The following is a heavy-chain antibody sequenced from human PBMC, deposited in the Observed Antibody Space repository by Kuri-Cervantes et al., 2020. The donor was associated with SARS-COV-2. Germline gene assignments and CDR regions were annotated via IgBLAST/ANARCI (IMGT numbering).Heavy chain of an antibody. J-gene: IGHJ6*02. CDR3: ARELVGATNYYGMDV. Sequence: GGSLKISFAATGCNFSSYGLHWVGQAPGKGLEWVAVIWYDGSNKYYAASVKGRFTISRDNSKNTLYLQMNGLRAEDTAVYYCARELVGATNYYGMDVWGQGTTVTVSS. CDR2: IWYDGSNK. D-gene: IGHD1-26*01. CDR1: GCNFSSYG. V-gene: IGHV3-33*01.